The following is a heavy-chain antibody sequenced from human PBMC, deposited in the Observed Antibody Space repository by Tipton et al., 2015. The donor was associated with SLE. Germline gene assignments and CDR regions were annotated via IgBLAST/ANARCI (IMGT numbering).Heavy chain of an antibody. Sequence: TLSLTCTVSGGSMSSDTYYWSWIRQPAGKGLECIGHVSSRGSPTYHPSLKSRVTMSVDTSKNQFSLKLTSVTAADTALYYCERMAYYFDSRGYSYYFDYWGQGSLVTVSS. CDR3: ERMAYYFDSRGYSYYFDY. D-gene: IGHD3-22*01. CDR1: GGSMSSDTYY. V-gene: IGHV4-61*09. CDR2: VSSRGSP. J-gene: IGHJ4*02.